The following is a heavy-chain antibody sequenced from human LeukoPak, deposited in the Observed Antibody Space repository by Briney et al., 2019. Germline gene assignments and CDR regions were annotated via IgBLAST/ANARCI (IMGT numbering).Heavy chain of an antibody. CDR3: ARVDEESQQWLERNYFDY. D-gene: IGHD6-19*01. Sequence: GGSLRLSCAASGFTFSSYAMSWVRQAPGKGLEWVSSISSSSSYIYYADSVKGRFTISRDNAKNSLYLQMNSLRAEDTAVYYCARVDEESQQWLERNYFDYWGQGTLVTVSS. CDR1: GFTFSSYA. J-gene: IGHJ4*02. V-gene: IGHV3-21*01. CDR2: ISSSSSYI.